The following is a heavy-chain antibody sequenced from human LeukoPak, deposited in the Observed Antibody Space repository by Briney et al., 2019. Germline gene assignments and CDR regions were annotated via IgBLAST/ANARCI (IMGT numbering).Heavy chain of an antibody. Sequence: GGSLRLSCAASGFTFDDYTMHWVRHAPGEGLEWVSLISWDGGSTYYADSVKGRFTISRDNSKNSLYLQMNSLRTEDTALYYWAKDTGFRTVTTHWFDPWGQGTLVTVSS. V-gene: IGHV3-43*01. D-gene: IGHD4-17*01. CDR3: AKDTGFRTVTTHWFDP. J-gene: IGHJ5*02. CDR2: ISWDGGST. CDR1: GFTFDDYT.